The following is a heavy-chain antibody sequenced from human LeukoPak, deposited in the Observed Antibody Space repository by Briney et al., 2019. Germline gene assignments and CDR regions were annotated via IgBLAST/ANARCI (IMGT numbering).Heavy chain of an antibody. D-gene: IGHD3-10*01. Sequence: GGSLRLSCAASGFTFSSYAMSWVRQAPGKGLEWVSAISGSGGNTYYADSVKGRFTISRDNSKNTLYLQMNSLRAEDTAVYYCARVSNMVRGVISAMDVWGRGTTVTVSS. V-gene: IGHV3-23*01. J-gene: IGHJ6*02. CDR1: GFTFSSYA. CDR2: ISGSGGNT. CDR3: ARVSNMVRGVISAMDV.